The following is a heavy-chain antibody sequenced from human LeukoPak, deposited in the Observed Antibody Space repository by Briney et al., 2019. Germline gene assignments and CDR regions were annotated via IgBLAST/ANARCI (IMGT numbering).Heavy chain of an antibody. CDR1: GGSISSGGYY. Sequence: SETLSLTCTVSGGSISSGGYYWSWIRQHPGKGLEWIGYIYYSGSTYYNPSLKSRVTISVDTSKNQFSLKLSSVTAAGTAVYYCARALSGDTSWFDPWGQGTLVTVSS. CDR3: ARALSGDTSWFDP. V-gene: IGHV4-31*03. D-gene: IGHD3-10*01. CDR2: IYYSGST. J-gene: IGHJ5*02.